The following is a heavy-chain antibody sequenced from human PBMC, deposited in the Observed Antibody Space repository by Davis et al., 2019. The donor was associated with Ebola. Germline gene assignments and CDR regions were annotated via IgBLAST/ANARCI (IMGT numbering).Heavy chain of an antibody. CDR1: GGSINTNTYY. CDR3: TRGWGMDV. CDR2: INHSGST. J-gene: IGHJ6*02. Sequence: MPSETLSLTCTVSGGSINTNTYYWSWIRQPPGKGLEWIGEINHSGSTNYNPSLKSRVTISVDTSKNQFSLKLNYVTAADTAVYYCTRGWGMDVWGQGATVTVSS. V-gene: IGHV4-39*07. D-gene: IGHD6-13*01.